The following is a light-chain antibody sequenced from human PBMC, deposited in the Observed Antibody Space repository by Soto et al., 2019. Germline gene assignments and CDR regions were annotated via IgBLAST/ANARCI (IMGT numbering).Light chain of an antibody. J-gene: IGKJ1*01. CDR3: QQYNSYWWT. CDR1: QSISSW. Sequence: DIQMTQSPSTLSASVGDRVTITFRASQSISSWLAWYQQKPGKAPKLLIYDASSLESGVPSRFSGSGSGTEFTLTISSLQPDDFATYYCQQYNSYWWTFGQGTRWIS. CDR2: DAS. V-gene: IGKV1-5*01.